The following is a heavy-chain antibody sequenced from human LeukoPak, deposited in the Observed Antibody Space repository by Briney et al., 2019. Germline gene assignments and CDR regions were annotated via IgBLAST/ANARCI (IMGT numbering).Heavy chain of an antibody. CDR3: ARSGSYRLDY. V-gene: IGHV3-48*01. Sequence: GGSLRLSCAASGFTFSSYNMNWARQAPGKGLEWVSYISSSSSTIYYADSVKGRFTISRDNAKNSLYLQMNSLRAEDTAVYYCARSGSYRLDYWGQGTLVTVSS. CDR1: GFTFSSYN. J-gene: IGHJ4*02. CDR2: ISSSSSTI. D-gene: IGHD1-26*01.